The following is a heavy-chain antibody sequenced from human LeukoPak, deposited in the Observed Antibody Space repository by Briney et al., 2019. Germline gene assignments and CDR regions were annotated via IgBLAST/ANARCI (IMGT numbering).Heavy chain of an antibody. J-gene: IGHJ4*02. CDR1: GFTFSSFG. V-gene: IGHV3-30*02. CDR2: IRYDGNNK. Sequence: PGGSLRLSCAASGFTFSSFGMHWVRQAPGKGLEWVAFIRYDGNNKYYVDSVKGRFTISRDNSKNTLYLQMNSLRAEDTAVYYCARSSPGNYGDYQFDDWGQGTLVTVSS. CDR3: ARSSPGNYGDYQFDD. D-gene: IGHD4-17*01.